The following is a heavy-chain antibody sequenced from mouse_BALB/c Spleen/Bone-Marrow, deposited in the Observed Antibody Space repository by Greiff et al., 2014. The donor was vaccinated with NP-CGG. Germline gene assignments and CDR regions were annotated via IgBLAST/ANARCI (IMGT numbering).Heavy chain of an antibody. CDR3: TRGGVYYDYDGAWFAY. D-gene: IGHD2-4*01. J-gene: IGHJ3*01. CDR2: IYPGSGST. Sequence: LQQSGSELVRPGASVELSCKASGYTFTSYWMHWVKQRPGQGLEWIGNIYPGSGSTNYDEKFKSKATLTVDTSSSTAYMRLSSLTSEDSAVYYCTRGGVYYDYDGAWFAYWGQGTLVTVSA. CDR1: GYTFTSYW. V-gene: IGHV1S22*01.